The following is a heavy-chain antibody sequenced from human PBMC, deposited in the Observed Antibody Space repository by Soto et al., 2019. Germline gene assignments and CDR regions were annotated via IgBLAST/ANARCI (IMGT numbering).Heavy chain of an antibody. D-gene: IGHD6-13*01. V-gene: IGHV4-4*02. J-gene: IGHJ4*02. CDR1: GGSISSSNW. Sequence: SETLSPTCAVSGGSISSSNWWSWVRQPPGKGLAWIGKIYHSGSTNYNPSLKSRDTISVDKSKNQFSLKLSSVTAADKAVYYCARGPSDSSIWYCYWGQGTLDTVS. CDR2: IYHSGST. CDR3: ARGPSDSSIWYCY.